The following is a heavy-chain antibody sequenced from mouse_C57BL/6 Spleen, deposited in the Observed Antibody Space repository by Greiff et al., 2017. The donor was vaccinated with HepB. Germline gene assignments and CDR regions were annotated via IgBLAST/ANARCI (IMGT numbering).Heavy chain of an antibody. J-gene: IGHJ3*01. CDR1: GYTFTSYT. D-gene: IGHD2-2*01. Sequence: ESGAELARPGASVKMSCKASGYTFTSYTMHWVKQRPGQGLEWIGYINPSSGYTKYNQKFKDKATLTADKSSSTAYMQLSSLTSEDSAVYYCARGVAVTTGPSWFAYWGQGTLVTVSA. V-gene: IGHV1-4*01. CDR3: ARGVAVTTGPSWFAY. CDR2: INPSSGYT.